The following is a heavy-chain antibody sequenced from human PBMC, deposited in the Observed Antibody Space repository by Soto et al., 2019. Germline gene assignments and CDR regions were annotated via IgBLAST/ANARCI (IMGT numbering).Heavy chain of an antibody. CDR3: ARVRDSSSSSCYMDY. CDR2: MFHSGSP. J-gene: IGHJ4*02. Sequence: SETLSLTCTVTGGSISSRCYYWSWIRQHPGKGLEWIAYMFHSGSPDYHPSLKSRVTISVDTGKNQCVLKLSSVTASDPAVYYCARVRDSSSSSCYMDYWGQGTLVTVSS. CDR1: GGSISSRCYY. D-gene: IGHD2-2*01. V-gene: IGHV4-31*03.